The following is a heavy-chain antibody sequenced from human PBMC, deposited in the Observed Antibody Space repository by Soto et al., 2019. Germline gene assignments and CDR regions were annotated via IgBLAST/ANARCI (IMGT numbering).Heavy chain of an antibody. CDR3: SSGYSNYYYYYGMDV. Sequence: PGGSLRLSCTAAGFTLGGYALTWVRQGPGKGLEWVGVIRSIAYGGTAEYAASVKGRFTISRDDSKSIVYLQMNSLKTEDTAVYYCSSGYSNYYYYYGMDVWGQGTTVTVSS. CDR1: GFTLGGYA. CDR2: IRSIAYGGTA. D-gene: IGHD3-22*01. V-gene: IGHV3-49*04. J-gene: IGHJ6*02.